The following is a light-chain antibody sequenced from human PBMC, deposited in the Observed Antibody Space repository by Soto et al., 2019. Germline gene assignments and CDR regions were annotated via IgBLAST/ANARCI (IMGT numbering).Light chain of an antibody. Sequence: DIVMPQSPLSLPVTPGEPASISCRSSQSLLHSNGYNYLDWYLQKPRQSPQLLIYLGSNRASGGHGRCDGSGSGTDCTLKSSRGEAEDVGVYYCMEALQTPLTFGGGTKVEIK. CDR2: LGS. J-gene: IGKJ4*01. CDR1: QSLLHSNGYNY. V-gene: IGKV2-28*01. CDR3: MEALQTPLT.